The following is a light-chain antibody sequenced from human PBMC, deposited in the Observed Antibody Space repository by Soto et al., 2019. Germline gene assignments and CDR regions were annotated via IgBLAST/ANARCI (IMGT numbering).Light chain of an antibody. V-gene: IGKV3-20*01. Sequence: EIVLTQSPGTLSLSPGERATLSCRASQSVSSSYLAWYQQKPGQAPGLLIYGASSRATGIPDRFSGSGSGTDFTLTISRLEPEDFAVYYCQQYGSTSGSTFGQGTKLEIK. CDR1: QSVSSSY. J-gene: IGKJ2*02. CDR3: QQYGSTSGST. CDR2: GAS.